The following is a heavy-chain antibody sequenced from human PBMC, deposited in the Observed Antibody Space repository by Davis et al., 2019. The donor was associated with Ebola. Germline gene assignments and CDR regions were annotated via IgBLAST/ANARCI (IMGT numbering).Heavy chain of an antibody. CDR2: ISYDGSNK. V-gene: IGHV3-30*03. CDR1: GFTFSSYG. D-gene: IGHD2-2*01. CDR3: ARFLRYCRSSSCFYTYGGKFDY. Sequence: PGGSLRLSCAASGFTFSSYGMHWVRQAPGKGLEWVAVISYDGSNKYYADSVKGRFTISRDNSKNTLYLQMNSLRAEDTAVFFCARFLRYCRSSSCFYTYGGKFDYWGQGTPVTVSS. J-gene: IGHJ4*02.